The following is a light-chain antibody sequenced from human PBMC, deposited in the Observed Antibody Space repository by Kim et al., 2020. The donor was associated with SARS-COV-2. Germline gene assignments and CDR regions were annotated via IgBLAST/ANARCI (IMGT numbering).Light chain of an antibody. J-gene: IGLJ3*02. CDR3: ATWDDSLDVWV. V-gene: IGLV1-44*01. Sequence: QSVLTQPPSASGTPGQRVTISCSGSSSNIGSNTVNWYQQFPGTAPQLLIDTDDRRPSGVPDRVSCSKSGTSASLAISALRSEDEAAYYCATWDDSLDVWVFGGGTKVTVL. CDR2: TDD. CDR1: SSNIGSNT.